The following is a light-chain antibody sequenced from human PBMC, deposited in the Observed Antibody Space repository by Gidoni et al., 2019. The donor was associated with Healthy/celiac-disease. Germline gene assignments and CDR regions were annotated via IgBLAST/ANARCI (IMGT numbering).Light chain of an antibody. CDR2: DAS. CDR3: QQYTSYSRT. J-gene: IGKJ1*01. V-gene: IGKV1-5*01. CDR1: QSISSR. Sequence: DIRMTQSHSTLSASVGDRVTIPCRASQSISSRFAWYQQKPGKAPKLLIYDASNLESGVPSRFSGSGSGTEFTLTISRLQPDDFATYYCQQYTSYSRTFGQGTKVAIK.